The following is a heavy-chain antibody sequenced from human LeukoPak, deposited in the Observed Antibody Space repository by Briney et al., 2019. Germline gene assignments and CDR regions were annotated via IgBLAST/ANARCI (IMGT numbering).Heavy chain of an antibody. V-gene: IGHV5-51*01. J-gene: IGHJ3*02. CDR2: IYPGDSDT. CDR3: ASRPTYYDFWSGPSGDAFDI. Sequence: GESLKISCKGSGYSFTSYWIGWVRQMPGKGLEWMGIIYPGDSDTRYSPSFQGQVTISADKSISTAYLQWSSLKASDTAMYYCASRPTYYDFWSGPSGDAFDIWGQGTMVTVSS. D-gene: IGHD3-3*01. CDR1: GYSFTSYW.